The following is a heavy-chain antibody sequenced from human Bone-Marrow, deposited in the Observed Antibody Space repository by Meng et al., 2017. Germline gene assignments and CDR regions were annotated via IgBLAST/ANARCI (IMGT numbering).Heavy chain of an antibody. D-gene: IGHD3-10*01. CDR3: AREFRTWFGELAMGFDY. CDR1: GFTFSSYS. J-gene: IGHJ4*02. V-gene: IGHV3-21*04. Sequence: GESLKISCAASGFTFSSYSMNWVRQAPGKGLEWVSSISSSSSYIYYADSVKGRFTISRDNAKNSLYLQMNSLRAEDTALYYCAREFRTWFGELAMGFDYWGQGTLVTVSS. CDR2: ISSSSSYI.